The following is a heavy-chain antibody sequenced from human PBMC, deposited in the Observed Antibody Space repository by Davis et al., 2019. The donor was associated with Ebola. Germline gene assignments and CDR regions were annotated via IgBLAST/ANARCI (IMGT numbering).Heavy chain of an antibody. D-gene: IGHD2-21*01. J-gene: IGHJ4*02. CDR3: SRDILKNDHGGDCLDY. CDR2: IGSSSSYI. CDR1: GFIFSRYS. Sequence: PGGSLRLSCAASGFIFSRYSMNWVRQAPGEGLEWVASIGSSSSYIHYADSVKGRFTISRDDARNSLYLQMNSLRAEDTAVYYCSRDILKNDHGGDCLDYWGLGTLVTVSS. V-gene: IGHV3-21*01.